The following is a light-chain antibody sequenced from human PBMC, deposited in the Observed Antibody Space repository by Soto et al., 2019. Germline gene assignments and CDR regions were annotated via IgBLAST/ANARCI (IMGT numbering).Light chain of an antibody. CDR2: LGS. V-gene: IGKV2-28*01. CDR1: QSLLHNNGYNY. Sequence: DIVMTQSPLSLPVTPGEPASISCRSSQSLLHNNGYNYLDWYLQKPGQSPQLLIYLGSNRASGVPDRFSGSGSGTDFTLKISRVEAEDVGVYYCMQALQTRTFDQGTKVEIK. CDR3: MQALQTRT. J-gene: IGKJ1*01.